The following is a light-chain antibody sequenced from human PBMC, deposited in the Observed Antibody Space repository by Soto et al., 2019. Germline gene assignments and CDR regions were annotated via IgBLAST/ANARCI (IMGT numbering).Light chain of an antibody. V-gene: IGKV3-20*01. Sequence: EIVLTQSPGILSLSPGERASLSCGASQSISSSFLAWYQQKPGQAPRLLIYGASDRATGIPDRFSGSGSGTDFTLTISRVEPEDFAVYYCHQYDSSPITFGQGTRLEIK. CDR1: QSISSSF. CDR2: GAS. J-gene: IGKJ5*01. CDR3: HQYDSSPIT.